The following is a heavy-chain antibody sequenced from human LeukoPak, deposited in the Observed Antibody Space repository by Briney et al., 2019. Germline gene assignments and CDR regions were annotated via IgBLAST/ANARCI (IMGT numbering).Heavy chain of an antibody. CDR1: GDSISNNDYY. J-gene: IGHJ4*02. D-gene: IGHD5-18*01. CDR3: ARETQYGYHDY. V-gene: IGHV4-39*07. CDR2: IYYSGST. Sequence: LSETLSLTCSVSGDSISNNDYYWVWIRQPPGQGLEYIGGIYYSGSTYYNPSLMTRITISMDTSKNQFSLKLNSVTAADTAVFYCARETQYGYHDYWGRGTLVTVSS.